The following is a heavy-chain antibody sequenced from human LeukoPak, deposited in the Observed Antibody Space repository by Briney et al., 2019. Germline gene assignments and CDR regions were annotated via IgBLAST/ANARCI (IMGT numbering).Heavy chain of an antibody. V-gene: IGHV3-74*01. CDR1: GFTFSSYW. CDR3: ARAGGYFSYYFDY. CDR2: INSDGSST. D-gene: IGHD3-22*01. Sequence: GGSMRLSCAASGFTFSSYWMHWVRQAPGKGLVWVSRINSDGSSTSYADSVKGQFTISRDNAKNTLYLQMNSLRAEDTAVYYCARAGGYFSYYFDYWGQGTLVTVSS. J-gene: IGHJ4*02.